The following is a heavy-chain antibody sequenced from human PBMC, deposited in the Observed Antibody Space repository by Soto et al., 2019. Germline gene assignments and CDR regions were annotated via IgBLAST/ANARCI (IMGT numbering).Heavy chain of an antibody. Sequence: GGSLRLSCAASGFTFDDYTMHWVRQAPGKGLEWVSLISWDGGSTYYADSVKGRFTISRDNSKNSLYLQMNSLRTEDTALYYCAKDRNGSGSYPIYYFDYWGQGTLVTVSS. CDR3: AKDRNGSGSYPIYYFDY. V-gene: IGHV3-43*01. D-gene: IGHD3-10*01. CDR1: GFTFDDYT. J-gene: IGHJ4*02. CDR2: ISWDGGST.